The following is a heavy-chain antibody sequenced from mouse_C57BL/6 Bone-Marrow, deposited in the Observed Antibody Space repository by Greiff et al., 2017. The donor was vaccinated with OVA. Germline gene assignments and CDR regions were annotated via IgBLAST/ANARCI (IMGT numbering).Heavy chain of an antibody. CDR3: SEDSAVYYCAQSPYYYGSSYVPFAY. CDR1: YTFSRRVH. Sequence: QVQLQQSGKKLARPWASVKISCQAFYTFSRRVHFAIRDTNYWMQWVKQRPGQGLEWIGAIYPGNGDTSYNQKFKGKATLTADKSSSTAYMQLSSLTSEDSAVYYCAQSPYYYGSSYVPFAYWGQGTLVTVSA. D-gene: IGHD1-1*01. V-gene: IGHV1-87*01. J-gene: IGHJ3*01. CDR2: GQGLEWIG.